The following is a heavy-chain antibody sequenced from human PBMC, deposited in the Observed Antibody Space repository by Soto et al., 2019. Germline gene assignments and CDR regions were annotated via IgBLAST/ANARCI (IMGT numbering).Heavy chain of an antibody. D-gene: IGHD3-10*01. V-gene: IGHV3-23*01. CDR2: ISGSGGST. CDR1: GLTFSSYA. J-gene: IGHJ4*02. Sequence: GSLRLACVASGLTFSSYAMTWVRQAPGKGLEWVSSISGSGGSTPYADPVKGRFTISRDNSKNPLYLQMRSLRAADTAVYYRAKAVAVSYTSALDYWGQGTLVTVSS. CDR3: AKAVAVSYTSALDY.